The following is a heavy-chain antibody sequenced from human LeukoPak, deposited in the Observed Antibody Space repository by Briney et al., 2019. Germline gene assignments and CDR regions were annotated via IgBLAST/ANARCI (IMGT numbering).Heavy chain of an antibody. CDR3: AKPPSNSSSWYYSGYYYYYMDV. CDR1: GFTFSSYA. D-gene: IGHD6-13*01. J-gene: IGHJ6*03. V-gene: IGHV3-23*01. Sequence: GGSLRPSCAASGFTFSSYAMSWVRQAPGKGLEWVSAISGSGGSTYYADSVKGRFTISRDNSKNTLYLQMNSLRAEDTAVYYCAKPPSNSSSWYYSGYYYYYMDVWGKGTTVTVSS. CDR2: ISGSGGST.